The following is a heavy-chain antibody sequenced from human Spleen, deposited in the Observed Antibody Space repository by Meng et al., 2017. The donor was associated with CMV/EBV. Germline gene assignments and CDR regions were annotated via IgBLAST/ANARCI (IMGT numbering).Heavy chain of an antibody. CDR2: ISSSGSTI. V-gene: IGHV3-48*03. J-gene: IGHJ6*02. Sequence: GGSLRLSCAASGFTFSSYEMNWVRQAPGKGLEWVSYISSSGSTIYYADSVKGRFTISRDNAKNSLYLQMNSLRAEDTAVYYCARELRGGSYGDYYYYGMDVWGQGTTVTVSS. D-gene: IGHD1-26*01. CDR1: GFTFSSYE. CDR3: ARELRGGSYGDYYYYGMDV.